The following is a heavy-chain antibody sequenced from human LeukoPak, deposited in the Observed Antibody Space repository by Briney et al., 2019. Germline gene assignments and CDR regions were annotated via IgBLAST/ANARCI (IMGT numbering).Heavy chain of an antibody. D-gene: IGHD2-2*01. Sequence: GGSLRLSCAASGFTFSGSAIHWVRQASGRGLEWVGRIRSKANSYATAYAASVKGRFTISRDDSKSTAYLQMNSLRAEDTAVYYCAHGAMYQLDYWGQGTLVTVSS. CDR2: IRSKANSYAT. V-gene: IGHV3-73*01. CDR1: GFTFSGSA. CDR3: AHGAMYQLDY. J-gene: IGHJ4*02.